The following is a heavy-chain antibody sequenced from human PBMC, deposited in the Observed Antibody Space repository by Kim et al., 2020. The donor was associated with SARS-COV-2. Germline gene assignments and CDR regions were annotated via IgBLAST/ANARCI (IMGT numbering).Heavy chain of an antibody. CDR2: IFRGGST. CDR1: GFTVSSTH. Sequence: GGSLRLSCAASGFTVSSTHMAWVRQTPGKGLEWVSVIFRGGSTQYPDSVMGRFTISRDISKNTLYLQMNSLRAEDTAVYYCARDPQDGYGHFDFWGQGTLVTVSS. D-gene: IGHD5-12*01. CDR3: ARDPQDGYGHFDF. J-gene: IGHJ4*02. V-gene: IGHV3-53*01.